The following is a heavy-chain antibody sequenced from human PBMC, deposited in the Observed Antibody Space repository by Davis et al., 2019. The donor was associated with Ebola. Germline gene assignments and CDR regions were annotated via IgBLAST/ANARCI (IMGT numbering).Heavy chain of an antibody. CDR3: TRDFDWDGGY. CDR1: GFTFSSYW. V-gene: IGHV3-74*03. D-gene: IGHD3-16*01. J-gene: IGHJ4*02. Sequence: GESLKISCAASGFTFSSYWMHWVRQGPGKGLVWVSRLYTSESSATYADSVKGRFTISRDNAKNTLYLQMNSLRAEDTAIYYCTRDFDWDGGYWGPGTLVTVSS. CDR2: LYTSESSA.